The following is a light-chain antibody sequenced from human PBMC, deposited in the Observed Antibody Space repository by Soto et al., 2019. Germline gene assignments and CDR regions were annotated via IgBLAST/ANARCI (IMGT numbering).Light chain of an antibody. CDR3: QTYDSSLSGYV. CDR1: SSNIGTGYD. V-gene: IGLV1-40*01. CDR2: TNI. Sequence: QSVLTQPPSVSGAPGQRVNISCTGSSSNIGTGYDVHWYQQLPGAAPKLLIYTNINRPSGVPDRFSGSKSGTSASLAITGIQAEDEADYYCQTYDSSLSGYVFGTGTKSPS. J-gene: IGLJ1*01.